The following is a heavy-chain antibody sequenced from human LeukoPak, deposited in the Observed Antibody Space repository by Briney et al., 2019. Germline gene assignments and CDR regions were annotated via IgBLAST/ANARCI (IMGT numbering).Heavy chain of an antibody. CDR1: GGTFSSYA. Sequence: ASVKVSCKASGGTFSSYAISWVRQAPGQGLEWMGGIIPIFGTANYAQKFQGRVTITADESTSTAYMALSSLRSEDTAVYYCARDHHSYGVGCDYWGQGTLVTVSS. D-gene: IGHD5-18*01. V-gene: IGHV1-69*13. CDR2: IIPIFGTA. J-gene: IGHJ4*02. CDR3: ARDHHSYGVGCDY.